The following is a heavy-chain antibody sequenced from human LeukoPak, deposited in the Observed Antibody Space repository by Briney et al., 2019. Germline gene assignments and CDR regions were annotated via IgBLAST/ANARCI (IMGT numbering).Heavy chain of an antibody. CDR3: ARDSPTTFDY. J-gene: IGHJ4*02. CDR2: ISAYGNT. CDR1: GYTFTSYG. D-gene: IGHD5-12*01. Sequence: VKVSCKASGYTFTSYGISWVRQAPGQGLEWMGWISAYGNTNYAQKLQGRVTTSTAYMELRSLRSDDTAVYYCARDSPTTFDYWGQGTLVTVSS. V-gene: IGHV1-18*01.